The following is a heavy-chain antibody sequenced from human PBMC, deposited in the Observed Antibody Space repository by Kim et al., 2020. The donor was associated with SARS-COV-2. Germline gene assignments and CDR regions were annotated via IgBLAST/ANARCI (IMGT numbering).Heavy chain of an antibody. Sequence: GGSLRLSCAASGFTFSSYAMHWVRQAPGKGLEWVAVISYDGSNKDYADSVKGRFTISRDNSKNTLYLQMNSLRAEDTAVYYCARGHSGSYYYGMDVWGQGTTGTVSS. V-gene: IGHV3-30-3*01. CDR2: ISYDGSNK. D-gene: IGHD1-26*01. J-gene: IGHJ6*02. CDR3: ARGHSGSYYYGMDV. CDR1: GFTFSSYA.